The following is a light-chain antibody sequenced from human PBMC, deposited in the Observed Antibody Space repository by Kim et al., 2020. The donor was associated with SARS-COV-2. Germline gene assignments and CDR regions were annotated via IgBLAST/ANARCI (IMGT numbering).Light chain of an antibody. V-gene: IGLV1-51*01. J-gene: IGLJ7*01. CDR1: SSNIGNNL. CDR2: DNN. Sequence: GQKVTIPCSGSSSNIGNNLVSGYQQLPGTAPKVLIYDNNKRPSGIPDGFSGSKSGTSATLGITGLQTGDEADYYCGTWDSSLSAAVFGGGTQLTVL. CDR3: GTWDSSLSAAV.